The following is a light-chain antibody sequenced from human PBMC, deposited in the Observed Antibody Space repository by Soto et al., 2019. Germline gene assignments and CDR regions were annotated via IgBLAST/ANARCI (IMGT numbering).Light chain of an antibody. CDR2: DAS. CDR3: QQYHSYWT. J-gene: IGKJ1*01. CDR1: QTISSW. V-gene: IGKV1-5*01. Sequence: DIQMTQSPSTLSGSVGDRVTITCRASQTISSWLAWYQQKPGKAPKLLIYDASSLESGVPQRFSGSGSGTEFTLTISSLQTDDFSTYYCQQYHSYWTFGQGTKV.